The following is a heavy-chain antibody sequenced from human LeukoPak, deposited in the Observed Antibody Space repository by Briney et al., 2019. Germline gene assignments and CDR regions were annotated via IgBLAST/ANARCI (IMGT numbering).Heavy chain of an antibody. CDR2: IIPIFGIA. CDR1: GGTFSSYA. J-gene: IGHJ6*02. V-gene: IGHV1-69*04. Sequence: ASVKVSCKASGGTFSSYAISWVRQAPGQGLEWMGRIIPIFGIANYAQKSQGRVTITADKSTSTAYMELSSLRSEDTAVYYCAREGYYGSGSYYNIYYYGMDVWGQGTTVTVSS. CDR3: AREGYYGSGSYYNIYYYGMDV. D-gene: IGHD3-10*01.